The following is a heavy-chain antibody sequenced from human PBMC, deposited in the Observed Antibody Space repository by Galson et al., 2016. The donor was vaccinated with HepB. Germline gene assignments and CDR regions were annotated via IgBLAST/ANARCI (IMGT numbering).Heavy chain of an antibody. Sequence: SLRLSCAASGFAFRTYSMNWVRQTPGKGLEWVASISGTDCYTYYADSIKDRFTISRANPRNSLHLQMNSLRADDSAIYYCARGSGSGSFRFLVYFYMDMWGKGTTVTVSS. CDR2: ISGTDCYT. CDR1: GFAFRTYS. J-gene: IGHJ6*03. V-gene: IGHV3-21*01. CDR3: ARGSGSGSFRFLVYFYMDM. D-gene: IGHD3-10*01.